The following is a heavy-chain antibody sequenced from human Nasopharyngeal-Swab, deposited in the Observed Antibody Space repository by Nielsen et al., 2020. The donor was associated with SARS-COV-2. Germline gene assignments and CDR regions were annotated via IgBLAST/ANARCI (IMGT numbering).Heavy chain of an antibody. J-gene: IGHJ6*04. CDR1: GYTFTSYA. D-gene: IGHD3-3*01. Sequence: ASVKVSCKASGYTFTSYAMHWVRQAPGHRLEWMGWINAGNGNTKYSQKFQGRVTITRDTSASTAYMELSSLRSEDTAVYYCARDRGITIFGVVISGMDVWGKGTTVTVSS. V-gene: IGHV1-3*01. CDR3: ARDRGITIFGVVISGMDV. CDR2: INAGNGNT.